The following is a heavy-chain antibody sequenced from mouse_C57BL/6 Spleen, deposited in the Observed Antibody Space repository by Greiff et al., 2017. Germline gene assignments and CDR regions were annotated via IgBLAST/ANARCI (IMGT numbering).Heavy chain of an antibody. D-gene: IGHD2-10*01. CDR1: GFTFSDYY. Sequence: EVQRVESEGGLVQPGSSMKLSCTASGFTFSDYYMAWVRQVPEKGLEWVANINYDGSSTYYLDSLKSRFIISRDNAKNILYLQMSSLKSEDTATYYCARTYYGNYVYFDVWGTGTTVTVSS. CDR3: ARTYYGNYVYFDV. J-gene: IGHJ1*03. CDR2: INYDGSST. V-gene: IGHV5-16*01.